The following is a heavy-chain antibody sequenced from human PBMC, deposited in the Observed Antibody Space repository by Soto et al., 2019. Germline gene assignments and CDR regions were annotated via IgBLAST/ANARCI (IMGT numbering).Heavy chain of an antibody. Sequence: SETLSLTCTVSGGSISSGGYYWSWIRQHPGKGLEWIGYIYYSGSTYYNPSLKSRVTISVDMSKNQFSLKLSSVTAADTAVYYCARVITMVRGVLGNWFDPWGQGTLVTVSS. D-gene: IGHD3-10*01. J-gene: IGHJ5*02. CDR2: IYYSGST. V-gene: IGHV4-31*03. CDR1: GGSISSGGYY. CDR3: ARVITMVRGVLGNWFDP.